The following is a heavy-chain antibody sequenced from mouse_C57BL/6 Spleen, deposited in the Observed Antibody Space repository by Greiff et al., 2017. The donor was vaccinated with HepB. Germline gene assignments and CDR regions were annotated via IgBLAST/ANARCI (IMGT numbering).Heavy chain of an antibody. D-gene: IGHD1-1*01. CDR2: IDPETGGT. V-gene: IGHV1-15*01. CDR1: GYTFTDYE. Sequence: QVQLQQSGAELVRPGASVTLSCKASGYTFTDYEMHWVKQTPVHGLEWIGAIDPETGGTAYNQKFKGKAILTADKSSSTAYMELRSLTSEDSAVYYCTFYYGSSYEFAYWGQGTLVTVSA. J-gene: IGHJ3*01. CDR3: TFYYGSSYEFAY.